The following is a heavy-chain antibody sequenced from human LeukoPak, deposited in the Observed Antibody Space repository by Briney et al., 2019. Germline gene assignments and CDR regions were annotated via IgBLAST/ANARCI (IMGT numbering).Heavy chain of an antibody. V-gene: IGHV3-21*01. D-gene: IGHD6-13*01. J-gene: IGHJ4*02. CDR3: ARVGVLSSSWLLY. CDR1: GFTFSSYS. CDR2: ISSSSSYI. Sequence: GGSLRLSCAASGFTFSSYSMNWVRQAPGKGLEWVSSISSSSSYIYYADSVKGRFTISRDNAKNSLYLQMNSLRAEDTAVYYCARVGVLSSSWLLYWGQGTLVAVSS.